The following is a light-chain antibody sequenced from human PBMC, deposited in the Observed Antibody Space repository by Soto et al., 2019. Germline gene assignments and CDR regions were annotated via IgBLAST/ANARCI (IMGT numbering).Light chain of an antibody. CDR1: QSLIYSNGKTY. V-gene: IGKV2-30*01. CDR2: EVS. Sequence: VLLTQSPLTLPVTLGQPASSPFRSIQSLIYSNGKTYLNWYQQRPGQVPRRIIYEVSNRDFGVPDRFSGSGSGSGTDFTLKISRVEAEDVGVYYCMEGTPSFGQGTKVDIK. CDR3: MEGTPS. J-gene: IGKJ1*01.